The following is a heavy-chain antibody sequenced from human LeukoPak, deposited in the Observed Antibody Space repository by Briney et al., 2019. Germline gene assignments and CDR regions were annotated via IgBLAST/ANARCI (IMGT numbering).Heavy chain of an antibody. D-gene: IGHD3-9*01. Sequence: ASVKVSCKTSGYTFTSFYIHWVRQAPGQGLEWMGVINPSGGSTSYAQKFQGRVTMTRDTSTSTVYMELSSLRSDDTAVYYCARPLVTLKDYYYGMDVWGQGTTVTVSS. CDR1: GYTFTSFY. V-gene: IGHV1-46*01. J-gene: IGHJ6*02. CDR2: INPSGGST. CDR3: ARPLVTLKDYYYGMDV.